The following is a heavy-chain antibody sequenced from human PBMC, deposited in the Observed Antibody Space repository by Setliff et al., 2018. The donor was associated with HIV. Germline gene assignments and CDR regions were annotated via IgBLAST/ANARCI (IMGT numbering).Heavy chain of an antibody. CDR2: IDHSGST. CDR3: AKKIFAYPTYFDC. D-gene: IGHD3-3*01. J-gene: IGHJ4*02. Sequence: SETLSLTCAVYDGSFSGYYWSWIRQPPGKGLEWIGEIDHSGSTNYNPSVKSRVTISIDTSKKQFALRLGSVTAADTAVYYSAKKIFAYPTYFDCWGQGTLVTVAA. CDR1: DGSFSGYY. V-gene: IGHV4-34*01.